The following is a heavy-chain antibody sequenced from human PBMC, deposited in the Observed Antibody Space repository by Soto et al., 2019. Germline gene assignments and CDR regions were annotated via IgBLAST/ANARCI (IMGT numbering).Heavy chain of an antibody. Sequence: VQLLESGGGLVQPGGSLRLSCEASGFTFSSCAMTWVRQAPGKGLEWVSAISVDGAHTYYADSGKGRFTISRDNSQNPLYRQMNTLSVEDTAIYYCAKAAPVGPWLEYWGQGTLVTVSS. CDR1: GFTFSSCA. CDR3: AKAAPVGPWLEY. CDR2: ISVDGAHT. D-gene: IGHD2-2*01. V-gene: IGHV3-23*01. J-gene: IGHJ4*02.